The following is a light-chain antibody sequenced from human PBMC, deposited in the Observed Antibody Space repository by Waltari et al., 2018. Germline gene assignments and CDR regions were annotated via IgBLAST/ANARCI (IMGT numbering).Light chain of an antibody. Sequence: SYVLTQPPSVSVAPGKTARITCGGNNIGSKSVHWYQQKPGQAPVLVISDDTDRPSGMRERCSGSNSGNTATLTISRVEAGDEADYYCQVWDSLVIFGGGTKLTVL. CDR1: NIGSKS. CDR3: QVWDSLVI. V-gene: IGLV3-21*04. CDR2: DDT. J-gene: IGLJ2*01.